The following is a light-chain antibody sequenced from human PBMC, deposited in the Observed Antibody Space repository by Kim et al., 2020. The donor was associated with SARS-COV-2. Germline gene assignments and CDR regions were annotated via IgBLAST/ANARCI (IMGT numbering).Light chain of an antibody. CDR2: GAS. CDR3: QQYGSSPRT. J-gene: IGKJ1*01. CDR1: QSVSSSY. V-gene: IGKV3-20*01. Sequence: EIVLTQSPGTLSLSPGERATLSCRASQSVSSSYLAWYQQKPDQAPRLLIYGASSRATGIPDRISGSVSGADFTLTISRLEPEDFAEYYCQQYGSSPRTFGEGTKVDIK.